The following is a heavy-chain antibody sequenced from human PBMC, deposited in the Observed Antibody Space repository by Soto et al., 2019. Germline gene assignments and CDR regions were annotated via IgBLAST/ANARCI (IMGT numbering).Heavy chain of an antibody. D-gene: IGHD4-17*01. J-gene: IGHJ3*02. CDR3: ARDYGDYVDAFDI. V-gene: IGHV4-61*01. Sequence: QVQLQESGPGLVKPSETLSLTCTVSGGSVSSGSYYWSWIRQPPGKGLEWIGYIYYSGSTNYNPSLKSRVTISVDTSKNQFSLKLSSVTAADTAVYYCARDYGDYVDAFDIWGQGTMVTVSS. CDR1: GGSVSSGSYY. CDR2: IYYSGST.